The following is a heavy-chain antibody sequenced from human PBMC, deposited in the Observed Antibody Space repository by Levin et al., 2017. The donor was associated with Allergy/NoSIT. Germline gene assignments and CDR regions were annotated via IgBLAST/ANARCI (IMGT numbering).Heavy chain of an antibody. CDR2: ISGSGGST. Sequence: GGSLRLSCAASGFTFSSYAMSWVRQAPGKGLEWVSAISGSGGSTYYADSVKGRFTISRDNSKNTLYLQMNSLRAEDTAVYYCAKPSGGYYYYGMDVWGQGTTVTVSS. CDR1: GFTFSSYA. J-gene: IGHJ6*02. V-gene: IGHV3-23*01. CDR3: AKPSGGYYYYGMDV. D-gene: IGHD2-15*01.